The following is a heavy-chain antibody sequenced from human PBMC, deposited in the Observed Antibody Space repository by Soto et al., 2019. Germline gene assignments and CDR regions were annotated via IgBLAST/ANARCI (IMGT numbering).Heavy chain of an antibody. CDR1: GYTFTSYY. D-gene: IGHD1-1*01. V-gene: IGHV1-46*01. CDR2: INPSGGST. CDR3: ARDRVRYYYGMDV. J-gene: IGHJ6*02. Sequence: ASVKVSCKASGYTFTSYYMHWVRQAPGQGLERMGIINPSGGSTSYAQKFQGRVTMTRDTSTSTVYMELSSLRSEDTAVYYCARDRVRYYYGMDVWGQGTTVTVSS.